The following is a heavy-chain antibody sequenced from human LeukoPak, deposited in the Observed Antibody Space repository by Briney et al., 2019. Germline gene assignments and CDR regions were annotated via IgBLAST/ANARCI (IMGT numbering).Heavy chain of an antibody. J-gene: IGHJ4*02. CDR2: ISAYNGDT. CDR3: ARGFTYYYDSSGYPILGY. Sequence: ASVKVSCKASGYTXNTYGISWVRQAPGHGLEWMGWISAYNGDTNYAQIIQDRVTMTTDTSTSTAYMELRSLRSDDTAVYYCARGFTYYYDSSGYPILGYWGQGTLVTVSS. V-gene: IGHV1-18*01. CDR1: GYTXNTYG. D-gene: IGHD3-22*01.